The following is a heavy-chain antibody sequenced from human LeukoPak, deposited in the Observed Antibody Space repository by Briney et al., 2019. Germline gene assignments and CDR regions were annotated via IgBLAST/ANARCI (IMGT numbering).Heavy chain of an antibody. J-gene: IGHJ6*02. CDR1: GFTFDDYG. V-gene: IGHV3-20*02. CDR3: ARVGITGTSPGGYYYGMYV. CDR2: SNWNGGST. Sequence: GGSLRLSFGAPGFTFDDYGMSWVRQAPGKGLEWVSGSNWNGGSTGYADSVKGRFTISRDNAKNSLYLQMNSLRAEDTALYHCARVGITGTSPGGYYYGMYVWGQGNTVTVSS. D-gene: IGHD1-7*01.